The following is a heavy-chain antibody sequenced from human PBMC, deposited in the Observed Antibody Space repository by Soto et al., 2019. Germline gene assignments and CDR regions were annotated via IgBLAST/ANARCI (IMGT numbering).Heavy chain of an antibody. J-gene: IGHJ6*02. CDR2: IMPIVGTA. CDR3: ALGNAMDV. D-gene: IGHD7-27*01. CDR1: GGTFSSFS. Sequence: QVQLVQSGAEVKKPGSSVKVSCRASGGTFSSFSINWVRQAPGQGLEWMGGIMPIVGTASYAQKFQGRVTITADGSTSTAHMELSSLRSEDTAVYYCALGNAMDVWGQGTTVTLSS. V-gene: IGHV1-69*01.